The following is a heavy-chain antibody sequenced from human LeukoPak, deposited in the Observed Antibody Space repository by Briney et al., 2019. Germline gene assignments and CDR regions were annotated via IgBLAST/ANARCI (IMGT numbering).Heavy chain of an antibody. J-gene: IGHJ4*02. CDR1: GFTFGDYA. CDR3: ARDWDYTGGLDY. Sequence: GGSLRLSCTASGFTFGDYAMSWVRQAPGKGLEWVGFIRSKAYGGTTEYAASVKGRFTISRDDSKSIAYLQMNSLRAEDTAVYYCARDWDYTGGLDYWGQGTLVTVSS. CDR2: IRSKAYGGTT. V-gene: IGHV3-49*04. D-gene: IGHD4-11*01.